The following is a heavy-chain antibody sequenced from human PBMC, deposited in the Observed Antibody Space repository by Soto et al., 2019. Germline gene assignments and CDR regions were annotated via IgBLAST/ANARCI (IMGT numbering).Heavy chain of an antibody. CDR2: ITDTGGEA. CDR1: GLTFGSRA. V-gene: IGHV3-23*01. J-gene: IGHJ4*02. CDR3: ARGSTDSYPGSRIFDF. D-gene: IGHD3-10*01. Sequence: GGSLRLSCVASGLTFGSRAMSWVRQAPGEGLQGVSTITDTGGEAKYADSGRGRFVISRDNSKKILYLQMTSLTAEDSAMYFCARGSTDSYPGSRIFDFWGRGTLVTVSS.